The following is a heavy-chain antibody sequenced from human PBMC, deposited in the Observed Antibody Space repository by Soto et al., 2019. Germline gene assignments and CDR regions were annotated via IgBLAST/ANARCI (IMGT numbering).Heavy chain of an antibody. D-gene: IGHD4-4*01. J-gene: IGHJ2*01. Sequence: QVQLVESGGGVVQPGRSLRLSCAASGFTFSSYAMHWVRQVPGKGLEWVAVISYDGSNKYYADSVKGRFTISRDNSKNTLYLQMNSLRGEDTAVYYFARPLWRDDYNWGYFALWGRGTLVTVSS. V-gene: IGHV3-30-3*01. CDR1: GFTFSSYA. CDR2: ISYDGSNK. CDR3: ARPLWRDDYNWGYFAL.